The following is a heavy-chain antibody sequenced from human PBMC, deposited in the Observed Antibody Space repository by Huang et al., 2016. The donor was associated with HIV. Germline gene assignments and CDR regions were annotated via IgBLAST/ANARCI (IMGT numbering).Heavy chain of an antibody. V-gene: IGHV4-39*07. D-gene: IGHD1-26*01. CDR2: IFHSGRN. CDR3: AKLVGGTIGF. CDR1: GGYINNSPYY. J-gene: IGHJ4*02. Sequence: QLHLQESGPGLVKPSETLSLTCSVSGGYINNSPYYWGWIRQPPGKGLEWIGSIFHSGRNYYKPPLNSRVNILAEAAKNQCALSLTSVTAADTAVYCCAKLVGGTIGFWAQGTLVTVST.